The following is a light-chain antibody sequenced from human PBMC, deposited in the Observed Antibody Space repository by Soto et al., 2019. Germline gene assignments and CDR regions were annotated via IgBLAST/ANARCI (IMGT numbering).Light chain of an antibody. V-gene: IGKV1-5*03. Sequence: DIQMTQSPSTLSASVGDRVTITCRSSQSISSWLAWYQQKPGKAPKLLIYKASSLESGVPSRFSGSGSGTEFTRTVSSLQPDDFATYYCQQYNIYWTFGQGTKVEIK. CDR3: QQYNIYWT. J-gene: IGKJ1*01. CDR2: KAS. CDR1: QSISSW.